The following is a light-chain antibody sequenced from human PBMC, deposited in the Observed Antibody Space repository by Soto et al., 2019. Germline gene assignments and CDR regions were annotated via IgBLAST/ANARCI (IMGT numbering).Light chain of an antibody. V-gene: IGLV2-11*01. Sequence: QSALTQPRSVSGSPGQSVTISCTGTSSDVGGYNYVSWYQQHPGKAPKLMIYDVSKRPSGVPDRFSGSKSGNTASLTISGLQAEDEADYYCCSYAGSYYAFGTGTKLTVL. CDR2: DVS. J-gene: IGLJ1*01. CDR3: CSYAGSYYA. CDR1: SSDVGGYNY.